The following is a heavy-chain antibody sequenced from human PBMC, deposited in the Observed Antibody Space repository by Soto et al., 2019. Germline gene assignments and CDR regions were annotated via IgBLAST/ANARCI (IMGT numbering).Heavy chain of an antibody. D-gene: IGHD3-16*01. J-gene: IGHJ6*02. CDR1: GYTFTTYG. V-gene: IGHV1-18*01. Sequence: ASVKVSCKASGYTFTTYGISWVRQAPGQGLEWMGWISGYNGHTKYAQKFQGRVTMTTDTSTSTGYMDLRSLRSDDTAVYYCAREGEMSYYYYGLDVWGQGTTVTVSS. CDR2: ISGYNGHT. CDR3: AREGEMSYYYYGLDV.